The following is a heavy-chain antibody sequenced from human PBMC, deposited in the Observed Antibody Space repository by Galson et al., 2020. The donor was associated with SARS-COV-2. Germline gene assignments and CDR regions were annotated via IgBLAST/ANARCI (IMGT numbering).Heavy chain of an antibody. Sequence: GGSLRLSCAASGFTFSIYGMHWVRQAPGKGLEWVAVIWYDGSNKYYADSVKGRFTISRDNSKNTLYLQMNSLRAEDTAVYYCAADYGDYQNYYYYYGMDVWGQGTTVTVSS. CDR3: AADYGDYQNYYYYYGMDV. J-gene: IGHJ6*02. D-gene: IGHD4-17*01. CDR2: IWYDGSNK. CDR1: GFTFSIYG. V-gene: IGHV3-33*01.